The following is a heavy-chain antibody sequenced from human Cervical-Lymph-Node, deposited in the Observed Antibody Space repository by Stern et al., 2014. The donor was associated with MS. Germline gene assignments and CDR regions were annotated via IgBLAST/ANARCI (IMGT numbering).Heavy chain of an antibody. V-gene: IGHV1-69*01. J-gene: IGHJ5*02. D-gene: IGHD3-10*01. CDR2: ISPYVGTGTI. CDR3: ARGAGDNWFDP. Sequence: VQLVQSGADVKKPGSSVRVSCKASGGISWLRQAPGQGLEWMGGISPYVGTGTINSAHNFRGNPTITADPSTNRPYMELSSLRFDATAVYYLARGAGDNWFDPWGQGTLVSVSS. CDR1: GG.